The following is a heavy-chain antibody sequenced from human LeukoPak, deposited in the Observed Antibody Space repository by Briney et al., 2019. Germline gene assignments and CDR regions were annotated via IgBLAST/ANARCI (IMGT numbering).Heavy chain of an antibody. CDR2: IYHSGYT. CDR1: GYSISSGYY. V-gene: IGHV4-38-2*02. D-gene: IGHD3-16*01. Sequence: SETLSLTCNVSGYSISSGYYWAWIRQAPGKGLEWIGSIYHSGYTHYNPSLKGRVTISVDTSKTDFSLKLSSVAAADTAIYYCARDMNPTHYFDYWGQGTLDTVSS. J-gene: IGHJ4*02. CDR3: ARDMNPTHYFDY.